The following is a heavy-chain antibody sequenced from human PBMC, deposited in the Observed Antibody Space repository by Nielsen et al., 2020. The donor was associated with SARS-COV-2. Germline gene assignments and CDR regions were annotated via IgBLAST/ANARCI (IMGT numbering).Heavy chain of an antibody. D-gene: IGHD3-22*01. J-gene: IGHJ4*02. V-gene: IGHV3-11*04. CDR3: ARGGHYDSSGYAPPYFDY. CDR2: IKRSGGST. Sequence: WIRQPPGKGLEWVSVIKRSGGSTYYADSVKGRFTISRDNAKNSLYLQMNSLRAEDTAVYYCARGGHYDSSGYAPPYFDYWGQGTLVTVSS.